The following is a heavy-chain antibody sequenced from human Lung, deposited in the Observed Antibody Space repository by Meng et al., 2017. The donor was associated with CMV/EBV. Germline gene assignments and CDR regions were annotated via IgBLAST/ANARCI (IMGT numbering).Heavy chain of an antibody. V-gene: IGHV3-21*01. CDR3: ARDLYDFWSGWSY. CDR1: QFTFSRYE. J-gene: IGHJ4*02. CDR2: ISSSSSYI. Sequence: GESLKISCAASQFTFSRYEMNWVRQAPGKGLEWVSSISSSSSYIYYADSVKGRFTISRDNAKNSLYLQMNSLRAEDTAVYYCARDLYDFWSGWSYWGQGTLVTVSS. D-gene: IGHD3-3*01.